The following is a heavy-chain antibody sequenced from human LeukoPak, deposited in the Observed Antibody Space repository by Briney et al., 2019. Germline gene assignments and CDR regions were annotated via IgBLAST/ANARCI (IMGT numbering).Heavy chain of an antibody. J-gene: IGHJ3*02. D-gene: IGHD2-2*03. CDR1: GGTFSSYA. V-gene: IGHV1-69*13. CDR2: IIPIFGTA. Sequence: ASVKVSCKASGGTFSSYAISWVRQAPGQGLEWMGGIIPIFGTANYAQKFQGRVTITADESTSTAYMELSSLRSEDTAVYYCARALDIVVVPAATYGIGAFDIWGQGTMVTVSS. CDR3: ARALDIVVVPAATYGIGAFDI.